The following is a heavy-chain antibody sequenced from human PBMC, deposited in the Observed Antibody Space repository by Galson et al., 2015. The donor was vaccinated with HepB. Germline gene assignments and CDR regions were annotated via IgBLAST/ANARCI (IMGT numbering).Heavy chain of an antibody. V-gene: IGHV1-69*10. CDR1: GGTFSSYA. CDR3: ARLRTSRYYYYMDV. Sequence: SVKVSCKASGGTFSSYAISWVRPAPGQGLEWMGGIIPILGIANYAQKFQGRVTITADKSTSTAYMELSSLRSEDTAVYYCARLRTSRYYYYMDVWGKGTTVTVSS. J-gene: IGHJ6*03. CDR2: IIPILGIA. D-gene: IGHD1-14*01.